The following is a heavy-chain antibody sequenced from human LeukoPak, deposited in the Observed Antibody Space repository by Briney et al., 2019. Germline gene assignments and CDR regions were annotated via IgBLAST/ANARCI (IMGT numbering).Heavy chain of an antibody. CDR3: ARDQSGGGYDY. D-gene: IGHD5-18*01. Sequence: SVKVSCKASGGTFSSYTISWVRQAPGQGLEWMGRIIPILGIANYAQKFQGRVTITADKSTSTAYMELSSLRSEDTAVYYCARDQSGGGYDYWGQGTLVTVSS. J-gene: IGHJ4*02. CDR1: GGTFSSYT. CDR2: IIPILGIA. V-gene: IGHV1-69*04.